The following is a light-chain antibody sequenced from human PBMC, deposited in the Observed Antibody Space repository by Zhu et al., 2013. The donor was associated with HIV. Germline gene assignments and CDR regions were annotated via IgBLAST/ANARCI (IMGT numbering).Light chain of an antibody. CDR2: DVS. CDR1: QSISSW. CDR3: QQYKIYSLT. Sequence: DIQMTQSPSTLSASVGDRVIITCRASQSISSWLAWYQQKPGKAPNLLIYDVSRLQTGVPSRFSGSGSGTEFTLTIDNLQPADFATYYCQQYKIYSLTFGGGTRVE. J-gene: IGKJ4*01. V-gene: IGKV1-5*01.